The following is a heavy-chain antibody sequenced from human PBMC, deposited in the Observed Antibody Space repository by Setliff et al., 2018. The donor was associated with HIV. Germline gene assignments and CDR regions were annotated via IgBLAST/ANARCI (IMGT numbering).Heavy chain of an antibody. CDR3: AGSRGYFVKAD. CDR1: GFTFSSYE. CDR2: INQNGREK. Sequence: GGSLRLSCAASGFTFSSYEMNWVRQSPGKGLEWVANINQNGREKYYVDSVKGRFTISRDNVKNSLYLQMNSLRGEDTAVYYCAGSRGYFVKADWGQGTLVTVSS. J-gene: IGHJ4*02. D-gene: IGHD3-22*01. V-gene: IGHV3-7*01.